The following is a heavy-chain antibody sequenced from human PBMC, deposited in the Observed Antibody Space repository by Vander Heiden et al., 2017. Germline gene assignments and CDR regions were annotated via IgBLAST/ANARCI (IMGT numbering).Heavy chain of an antibody. V-gene: IGHV1-2*02. Sequence: LQLVQTGAGAKKPEATVKDCCKASGYTFTGYDMHWVRRAHGQGLEWMGWINTNSVGTNYAQKFQGRGTMTRDTSISTSYLELGRLRSEDTAVYDCARDLFYDCDISCYYGGDDWGQGTLVTVSS. CDR1: GYTFTGYD. CDR3: ARDLFYDCDISCYYGGDD. J-gene: IGHJ4*02. D-gene: IGHD3-22*01. CDR2: INTNSVGT.